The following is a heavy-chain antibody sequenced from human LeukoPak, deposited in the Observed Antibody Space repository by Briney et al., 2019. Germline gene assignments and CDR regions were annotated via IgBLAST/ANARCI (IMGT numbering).Heavy chain of an antibody. J-gene: IGHJ4*02. Sequence: GGSLRLSCAASGFTFSDYYMSWIRQAPGKGLEWVSYISSSSSYTNYADSVKGRFTISRDNAKNSLYLQMNSLRAEDTAVYYCASSEGYYSGLDFCGEGTLVTVSS. CDR1: GFTFSDYY. CDR3: ASSEGYYSGLDF. D-gene: IGHD5-12*01. CDR2: ISSSSSYT. V-gene: IGHV3-11*03.